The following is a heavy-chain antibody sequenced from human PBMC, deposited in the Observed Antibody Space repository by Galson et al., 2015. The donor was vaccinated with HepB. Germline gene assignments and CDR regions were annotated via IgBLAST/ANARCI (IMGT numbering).Heavy chain of an antibody. J-gene: IGHJ6*02. CDR1: EFTVNTNH. D-gene: IGHD4-11*01. CDR3: ARDQGDDYINYYYYHGMDV. V-gene: IGHV3-66*02. Sequence: SLRLSCAASEFTVNTNHMSWVRQAPGKGLEWVAVIYSDDNTNYADSVKGRSTISRAKSKNTLYLQMYSLGPEDTAVYYCARDQGDDYINYYYYHGMDVWGQGTTVTVSS. CDR2: IYSDDNT.